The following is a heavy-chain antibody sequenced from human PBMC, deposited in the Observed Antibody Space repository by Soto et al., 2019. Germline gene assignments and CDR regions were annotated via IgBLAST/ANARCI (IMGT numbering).Heavy chain of an antibody. CDR1: GYSFTSYW. Sequence: GESLKISCKGSGYSFTSYWIGWVRQMPGKGLEWMGIIYPGDSDTRYSPSFQGQVTISADKSISTAYLQWSSLKASDTAMYYCTKHEGYYGTHDAGLFDYWGQGTLVTVSS. J-gene: IGHJ4*02. V-gene: IGHV5-51*01. CDR2: IYPGDSDT. CDR3: TKHEGYYGTHDAGLFDY. D-gene: IGHD3-10*01.